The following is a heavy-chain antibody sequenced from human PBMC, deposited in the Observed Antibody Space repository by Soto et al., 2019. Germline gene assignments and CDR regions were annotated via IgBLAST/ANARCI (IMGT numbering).Heavy chain of an antibody. V-gene: IGHV1-18*01. CDR3: ARDNSYSSGWYNDWYFDL. D-gene: IGHD6-19*01. Sequence: QVQLVQSGAEVKKPGASVKVSCKASGYTFTSYGISWVRQAPGQGLEWMGWISAYNGNTNYAQKLQGRVTMITDTSTSTAYMELRSLRSDDTAVYYCARDNSYSSGWYNDWYFDLWGRGTLVTVSS. J-gene: IGHJ2*01. CDR2: ISAYNGNT. CDR1: GYTFTSYG.